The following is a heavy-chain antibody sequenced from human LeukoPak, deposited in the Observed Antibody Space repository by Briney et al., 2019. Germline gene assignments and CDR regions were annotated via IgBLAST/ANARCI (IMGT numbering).Heavy chain of an antibody. CDR3: ASGDLHYYDSSGYYYASEEDAFDI. J-gene: IGHJ3*02. CDR2: IIPIFGTA. V-gene: IGHV1-69*01. Sequence: GSSVKVSCKASGGTFSSYAISWVRQAPGQGLEWMGGIIPIFGTANYAQKFQGRVTITADESTSTAYMELSSLRSEDTAVYYCASGDLHYYDSSGYYYASEEDAFDIWGQGTMVTVSS. CDR1: GGTFSSYA. D-gene: IGHD3-22*01.